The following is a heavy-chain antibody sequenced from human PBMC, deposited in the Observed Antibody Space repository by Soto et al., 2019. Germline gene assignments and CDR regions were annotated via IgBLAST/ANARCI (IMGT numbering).Heavy chain of an antibody. D-gene: IGHD2-2*01. CDR2: IFWDDDK. V-gene: IGHV2-5*02. J-gene: IGHJ4*02. Sequence: QITLMESGPTLVKPTQTLTLTCTFSGFSLSTSGVGVGWIRQPPGKALECLAVIFWDDDKRYSPSLQSRLTITKDTSRNLVVLTMANMDPVDTATYYCAHRGRYWSGTSCYHYFDSWGQVTLVTVAS. CDR3: AHRGRYWSGTSCYHYFDS. CDR1: GFSLSTSGVG.